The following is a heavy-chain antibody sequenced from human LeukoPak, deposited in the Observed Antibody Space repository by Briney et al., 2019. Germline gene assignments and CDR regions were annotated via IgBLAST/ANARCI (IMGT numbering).Heavy chain of an antibody. J-gene: IGHJ3*01. CDR3: ARDLEDSSPFGASDL. D-gene: IGHD3-22*01. Sequence: PGRSLRLSCAASGFTFSNFGIHWVRQAPGKGLEWVAFIWYDGSNKFYADSVKGRFTISRDNSKNTLYLQMNSLRADDTAVYYCARDLEDSSPFGASDLWGQGTMVTVSS. CDR2: IWYDGSNK. V-gene: IGHV3-33*01. CDR1: GFTFSNFG.